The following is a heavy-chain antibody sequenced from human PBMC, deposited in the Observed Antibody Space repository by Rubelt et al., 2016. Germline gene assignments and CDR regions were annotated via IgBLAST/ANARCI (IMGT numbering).Heavy chain of an antibody. CDR2: INHSGST. Sequence: QVQLQQWGAGLLKPSETLSLTCAVYGGSFSGYYWSWIRQPPGKGLEWIGEINHSGSTNYKPSLKRRVTSAVDTSKNQCSLNLSSVAAADTAVYYCARGIAAAGHWGQGTLVTVSS. CDR3: ARGIAAAGH. J-gene: IGHJ4*02. CDR1: GGSFSGYY. D-gene: IGHD6-13*01. V-gene: IGHV4-34*01.